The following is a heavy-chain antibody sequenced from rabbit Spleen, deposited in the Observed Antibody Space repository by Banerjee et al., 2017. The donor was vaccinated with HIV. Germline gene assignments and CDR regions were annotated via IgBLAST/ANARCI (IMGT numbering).Heavy chain of an antibody. CDR3: ARASVWAYFKL. CDR1: GFTLSSYW. J-gene: IGHJ4*01. Sequence: QEQLEESGGGLVKPEGSLTLTCKASGFTLSSYWMCWVRQAPGKGLEWIACIYTGDGNTYYASWVNGRFTISKTSSTTVTLQMTSLTAADTATYFCARASVWAYFKLWGPGTLVTVS. CDR2: IYTGDGNT. D-gene: IGHD4-1*01. V-gene: IGHV1S45*01.